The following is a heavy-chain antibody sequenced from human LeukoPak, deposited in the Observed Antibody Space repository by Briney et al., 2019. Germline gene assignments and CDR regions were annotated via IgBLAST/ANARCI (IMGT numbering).Heavy chain of an antibody. D-gene: IGHD3-10*01. V-gene: IGHV3-30-3*01. J-gene: IGHJ4*02. CDR3: AKDRGYYYGSGSALDY. Sequence: PGRSLRLSRAASGFTFSSYAMHWVRQAPGKGLEWVAVISYDGSNKYYADSVKGRFTISRDNSKNTLYLQMNSLRAEDTAVYYCAKDRGYYYGSGSALDYWGQGTLVTVSS. CDR2: ISYDGSNK. CDR1: GFTFSSYA.